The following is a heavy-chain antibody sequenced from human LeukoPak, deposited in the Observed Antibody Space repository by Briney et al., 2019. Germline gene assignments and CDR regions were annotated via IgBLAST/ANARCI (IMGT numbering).Heavy chain of an antibody. CDR3: ARDCSGGSCYDY. J-gene: IGHJ4*02. CDR2: INSDGSST. V-gene: IGHV3-74*01. Sequence: GGSLRLSCAASGFTFSTYWMHWVRQAPGKGLVWVSRINSDGSSTSYADSVKGRFTISRDNAKNTLYLQMNSLRAEDTAVYYCARDCSGGSCYDYWGQGTLVTVSS. D-gene: IGHD2-15*01. CDR1: GFTFSTYW.